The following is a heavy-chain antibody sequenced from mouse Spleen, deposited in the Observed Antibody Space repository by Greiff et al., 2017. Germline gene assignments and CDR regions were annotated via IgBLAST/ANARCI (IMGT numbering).Heavy chain of an antibody. CDR2: IWGGGST. D-gene: IGHD1-1*01. CDR1: GFSLTDYG. CDR3: AKVHGSSLYWYFDV. J-gene: IGHJ1*01. Sequence: VMLVESGPGLVAPSQSLSITCTVSGFSLTDYGVSWIRQPPGKGLEWLGVIWGGGSTYYNSALKSRLSISKDNSKSQVFLKMNSLQTDDTAMYYCAKVHGSSLYWYFDVWGAGTTVTVSS. V-gene: IGHV2-6-5*01.